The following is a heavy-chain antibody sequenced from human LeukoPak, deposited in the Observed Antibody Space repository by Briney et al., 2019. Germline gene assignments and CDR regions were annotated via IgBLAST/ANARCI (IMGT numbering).Heavy chain of an antibody. Sequence: GGSLRLTCAASGFTFSSYEMNWVRQAPGKGLEWVSYISSSGTTIYYADSVKGRFTISRDNAKNTLYLQMNSLRAEDTAVYYCARDGVRYSGSYGPRGDWFDPWGQGTLVTVSS. V-gene: IGHV3-48*03. CDR1: GFTFSSYE. J-gene: IGHJ5*02. CDR3: ARDGVRYSGSYGPRGDWFDP. CDR2: ISSSGTTI. D-gene: IGHD1-26*01.